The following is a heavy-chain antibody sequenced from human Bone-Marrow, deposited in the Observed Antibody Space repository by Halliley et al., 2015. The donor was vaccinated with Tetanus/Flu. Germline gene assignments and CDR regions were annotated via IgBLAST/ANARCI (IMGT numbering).Heavy chain of an antibody. D-gene: IGHD1-26*01. CDR1: GGNFRSYV. J-gene: IGHJ4*02. Sequence: QLVQSGAEVKKPGSSVRVSCTASGGNFRSYVLNWVRQAPGQGLEWMGGIIPFIDTVNYAQTFQGRVTISADDSSTTAYMELSSLTSDDTALYFCARGHVGGRADYWGQGTRVTVSS. CDR2: IIPFIDTV. CDR3: ARGHVGGRADY. V-gene: IGHV1-69*01.